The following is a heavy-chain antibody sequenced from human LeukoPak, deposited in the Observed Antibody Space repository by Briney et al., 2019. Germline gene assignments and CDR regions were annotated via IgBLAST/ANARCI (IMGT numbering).Heavy chain of an antibody. Sequence: ASVTVSCKASGYTFTGYYMHWVRQAPGQGLEWMGWINPNSGGTNYAQKFQGRVTMTRDTSISTAYMELSRLRSDDTAVYYCARASSPYSSSWYYFDYWGQGTLVTVSS. CDR1: GYTFTGYY. J-gene: IGHJ4*02. D-gene: IGHD6-13*01. V-gene: IGHV1-2*02. CDR3: ARASSPYSSSWYYFDY. CDR2: INPNSGGT.